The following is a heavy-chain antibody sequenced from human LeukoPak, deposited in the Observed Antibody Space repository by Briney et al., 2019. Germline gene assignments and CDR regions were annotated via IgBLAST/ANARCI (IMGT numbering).Heavy chain of an antibody. Sequence: SETLSLTCAVYGGSFSGYYWSWIRQPPGKGLEWIGEINHSGSTNYNPSLKSRVTISVDTSKNQFSLKLSSVTAADTAVYYCARGRGRLAARGMEVWGKGTTVTGSS. CDR1: GGSFSGYY. D-gene: IGHD6-6*01. CDR3: ARGRGRLAARGMEV. V-gene: IGHV4-34*01. J-gene: IGHJ6*01. CDR2: INHSGST.